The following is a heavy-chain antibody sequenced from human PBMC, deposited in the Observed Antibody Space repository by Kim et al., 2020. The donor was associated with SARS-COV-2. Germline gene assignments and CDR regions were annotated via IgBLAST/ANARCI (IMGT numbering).Heavy chain of an antibody. V-gene: IGHV4-4*07. J-gene: IGHJ6*02. CDR2: IYSSETT. CDR3: ARDASHSYVMDV. Sequence: SETLSLTCAVSGGSFRTYSWSWIRQPAGKGLEWIGRIYSSETTTYNPSLKGRVTMSVDTSKNQFSLRLKSVTAADTAVYFCARDASHSYVMDVWGQGTSVTVSS. D-gene: IGHD3-16*01. CDR1: GGSFRTYS.